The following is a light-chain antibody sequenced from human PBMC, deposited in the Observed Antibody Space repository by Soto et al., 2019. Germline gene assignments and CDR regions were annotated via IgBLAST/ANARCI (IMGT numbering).Light chain of an antibody. CDR3: QTWGTGIAV. CDR1: SGHSSYA. J-gene: IGLJ7*01. CDR2: VNRDGSH. Sequence: QLVLTQSPSASASLGASVKLTCTLSSGHSSYAISWHQQQPEKGPRYLIKVNRDGSHNKGDGIPDRFSGSSSGAERSLTISRLQSEAEADYYCQTWGTGIAVFGGGTQLTVL. V-gene: IGLV4-69*01.